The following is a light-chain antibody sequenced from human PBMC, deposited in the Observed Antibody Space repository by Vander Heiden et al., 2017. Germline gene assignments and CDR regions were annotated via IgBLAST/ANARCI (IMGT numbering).Light chain of an antibody. J-gene: IGLJ3*02. V-gene: IGLV4-69*01. CDR1: SGHSTYA. CDR2: LNSDGSH. Sequence: QLVLTQSPSAFASLGASVKLTCTLSSGHSTYAIAWHQQQLKKGPRCLMKLNSDGSHTKGDVIPDRFSGASSGAERYLTISSLQSEDEADYYCQTWSAGIQVFGGGTKLTVL. CDR3: QTWSAGIQV.